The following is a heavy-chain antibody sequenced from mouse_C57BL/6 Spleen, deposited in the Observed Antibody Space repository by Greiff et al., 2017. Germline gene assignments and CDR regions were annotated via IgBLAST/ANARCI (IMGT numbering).Heavy chain of an antibody. D-gene: IGHD1-1*01. CDR2: IYPGGGYT. CDR3: ARRSYGSTYYFDY. J-gene: IGHJ2*01. CDR1: GYTFTNYW. V-gene: IGHV1-63*01. Sequence: VQLQESGAELVRPGTSVKMSCKASGYTFTNYWIGWAKQRPGHGLEWIGDIYPGGGYTNYNEKFKGKATLTADKSSSTAYMQLSSLTSEDSAIYYCARRSYGSTYYFDYWGQGTTLTVSS.